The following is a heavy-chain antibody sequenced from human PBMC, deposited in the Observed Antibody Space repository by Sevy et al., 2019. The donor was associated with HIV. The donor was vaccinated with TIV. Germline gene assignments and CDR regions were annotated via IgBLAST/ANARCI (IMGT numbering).Heavy chain of an antibody. CDR1: GFTFSSYA. CDR2: ISGSSGST. V-gene: IGHV3-23*01. J-gene: IGHJ5*02. CDR3: AKNAVVVVAATPANWFDP. D-gene: IGHD2-15*01. Sequence: GGSLRLSCAASGFTFSSYAMSWVRQAPGKGLEWVSAISGSSGSTYYADSVKGRFTISRDNSKNTLYLQMNSLRAEDTAVYYCAKNAVVVVAATPANWFDPWGQGTLVTVSS.